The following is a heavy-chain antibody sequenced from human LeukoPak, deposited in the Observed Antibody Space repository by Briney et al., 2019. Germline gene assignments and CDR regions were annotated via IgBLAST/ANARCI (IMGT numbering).Heavy chain of an antibody. J-gene: IGHJ4*02. CDR2: INPSGGST. CDR1: GGTFSSYA. Sequence: EASVKVSCKASGGTFSSYAISWVRQAPGQGLEWMGIINPSGGSTSYAQKFQGRVTMTRDTSTSTVYMELSSLRAEDTAVYYCAREESSTSGALFDYWGQGTLVTVSS. D-gene: IGHD3-10*01. V-gene: IGHV1-46*01. CDR3: AREESSTSGALFDY.